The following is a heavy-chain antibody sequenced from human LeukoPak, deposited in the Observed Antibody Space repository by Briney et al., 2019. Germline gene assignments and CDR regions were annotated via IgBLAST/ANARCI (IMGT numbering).Heavy chain of an antibody. CDR3: AREMGATAGAHFDY. D-gene: IGHD6-13*01. CDR2: INPSDGSK. Sequence: ASVKVSCKASGYTFTSYYMHWVRQAPGQGLEWMGIINPSDGSKTDTEKLQGRGTMTRDTSTSTLYMEVSSLRSEDPAVYYSAREMGATAGAHFDYWGQGTLVTVSS. V-gene: IGHV1-46*04. J-gene: IGHJ4*02. CDR1: GYTFTSYY.